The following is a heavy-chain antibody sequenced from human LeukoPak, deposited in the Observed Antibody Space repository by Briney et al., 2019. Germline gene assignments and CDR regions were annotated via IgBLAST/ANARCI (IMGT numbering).Heavy chain of an antibody. Sequence: SETLSLTCTVSGGSISNKYWSWIRQPPGKGLEWIGYIYYSGSTNYNPSLKSRVTISVDTSKNQFSLKLSSVTAADTAVYFCARGFRGDNFDYWGQGTLVTVSS. J-gene: IGHJ4*02. CDR1: GGSISNKY. V-gene: IGHV4-59*08. CDR2: IYYSGST. CDR3: ARGFRGDNFDY. D-gene: IGHD7-27*01.